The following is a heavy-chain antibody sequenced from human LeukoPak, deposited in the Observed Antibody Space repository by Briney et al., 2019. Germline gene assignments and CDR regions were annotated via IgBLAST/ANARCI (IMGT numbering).Heavy chain of an antibody. J-gene: IGHJ4*02. V-gene: IGHV4-39*02. CDR1: GGSISNIDNY. Sequence: SSETLSLTCTVSGGSISNIDNYWGWIRQPPGKGLEWIGIIYYSGSTYYNPSLKSRVTISVDTSKNQYSLKVSSVTAADTAVYYCARDHGGDSRTFDYWGQGSLVTVSS. CDR2: IYYSGST. CDR3: ARDHGGDSRTFDY. D-gene: IGHD4-23*01.